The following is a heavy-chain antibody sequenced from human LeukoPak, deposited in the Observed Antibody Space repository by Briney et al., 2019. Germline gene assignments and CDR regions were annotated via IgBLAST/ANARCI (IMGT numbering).Heavy chain of an antibody. J-gene: IGHJ4*02. CDR1: GGSISSYY. D-gene: IGHD3-22*01. Sequence: SETLSLTCTVSGGSISSYYWSWIRQPPGKGLEWIGYIYYSGSTNYNPSLKSRVTISVDTSKNQFSLKLSSVTAADTTVYYCAHSSGYLNYFDYWGQGTLVTVSS. CDR3: AHSSGYLNYFDY. V-gene: IGHV4-59*12. CDR2: IYYSGST.